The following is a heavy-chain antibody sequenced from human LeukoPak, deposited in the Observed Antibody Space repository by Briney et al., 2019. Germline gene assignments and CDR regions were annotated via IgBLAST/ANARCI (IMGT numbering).Heavy chain of an antibody. Sequence: PGGSLRLSCAASGFTVSSNYMSWVRQPPGKGLEWIGEINHSGSTNYNPSLKSRVTISVDTSKNQFSLKLSSVTAADTAVYYCARGNYYDSSGNDYWGQGTLVTVSS. CDR3: ARGNYYDSSGNDY. CDR1: GFTVSSNY. CDR2: INHSGST. V-gene: IGHV4-34*01. D-gene: IGHD3-22*01. J-gene: IGHJ4*02.